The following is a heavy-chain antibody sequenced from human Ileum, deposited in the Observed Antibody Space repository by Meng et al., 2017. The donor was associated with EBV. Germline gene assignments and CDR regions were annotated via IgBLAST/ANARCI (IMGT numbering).Heavy chain of an antibody. CDR2: IYYSGST. J-gene: IGHJ4*02. V-gene: IGHV4-59*08. Sequence: VHRNESGPGLVKPPETRSLTCTVSGGSISSYYWSWIRQPPGKGLEWIGYIYYSGSTNYNPSLKSRVTISVDTSKNQFSLNLSSVTAADTAVYYCARGGWSLDYWGQGTLVTVSS. CDR1: GGSISSYY. D-gene: IGHD2-15*01. CDR3: ARGGWSLDY.